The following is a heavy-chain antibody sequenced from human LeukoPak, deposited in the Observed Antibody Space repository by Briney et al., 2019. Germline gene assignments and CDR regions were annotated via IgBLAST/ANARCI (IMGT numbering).Heavy chain of an antibody. CDR2: INHSGST. D-gene: IGHD6-13*01. CDR3: ARVTGYMVEDYFDY. V-gene: IGHV4-34*01. J-gene: IGHJ4*02. Sequence: SETLSLTCAVYGGSFSGYYWSWIRQPPGKGLEWIGEINHSGSTNYNPSLKSRVTISVDTSKNQFSLKLSSVTAADTALYYCARVTGYMVEDYFDYWGQGTLVTVSS. CDR1: GGSFSGYY.